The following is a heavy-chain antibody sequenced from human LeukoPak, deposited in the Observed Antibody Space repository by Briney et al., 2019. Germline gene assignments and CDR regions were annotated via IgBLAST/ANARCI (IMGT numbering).Heavy chain of an antibody. D-gene: IGHD6-13*01. J-gene: IGHJ5*02. Sequence: SVKVSCKASGGTFSSYAISWVRQAPGQGLEWMGGIIPIFGTANYAQKFQGRVTVTADESTSTAYMELSSLRSEDTAVYYCARGGIAAAGTGDWFDPWGQGTLVTVSS. CDR2: IIPIFGTA. CDR1: GGTFSSYA. CDR3: ARGGIAAAGTGDWFDP. V-gene: IGHV1-69*13.